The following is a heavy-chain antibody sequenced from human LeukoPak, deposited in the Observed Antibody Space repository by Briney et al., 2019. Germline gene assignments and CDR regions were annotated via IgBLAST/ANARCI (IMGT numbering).Heavy chain of an antibody. J-gene: IGHJ4*02. CDR1: GGTFSSYA. CDR3: ARGPDIVVVPAAMEGDYFDY. V-gene: IGHV1-69*04. Sequence: HWASVKVSCKASGGTFSSYAISWVRQAPGQGLEWMGRIIPILGVANYAQKFQGRVTITAGKSTSTAYMELSSLRSEDTAVYYCARGPDIVVVPAAMEGDYFDYWGQGTLVTVSS. D-gene: IGHD2-2*01. CDR2: IIPILGVA.